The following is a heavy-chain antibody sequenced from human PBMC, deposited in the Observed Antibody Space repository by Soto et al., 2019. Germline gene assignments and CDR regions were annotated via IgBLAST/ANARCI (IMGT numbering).Heavy chain of an antibody. CDR3: AREIEDYGDYWYYFDY. Sequence: QVQLVESGGGVVQPGRSLRLSFAASGFTFSSYAMHWVRQAPGKGLEWVAVISYDGSNKYYADSVKGRFTISRDNSKNTLYLQMNSLRAEDTAVYYCAREIEDYGDYWYYFDYWGQGTLVTVSS. D-gene: IGHD4-17*01. V-gene: IGHV3-30-3*01. J-gene: IGHJ4*02. CDR1: GFTFSSYA. CDR2: ISYDGSNK.